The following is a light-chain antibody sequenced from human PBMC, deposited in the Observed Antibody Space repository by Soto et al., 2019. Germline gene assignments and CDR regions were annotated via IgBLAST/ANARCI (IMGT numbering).Light chain of an antibody. CDR3: QQYNNWPPIT. Sequence: EIVMTQSPGTLSVSPGERATLSCRASQSVSGNLAWYQQKPGQAPRLVIYDASTRASGIPARFSGSGSGTQFTLTISSLQSEDFAVYYCQQYNNWPPITFGQGTRLEIK. V-gene: IGKV3-15*01. J-gene: IGKJ5*01. CDR2: DAS. CDR1: QSVSGN.